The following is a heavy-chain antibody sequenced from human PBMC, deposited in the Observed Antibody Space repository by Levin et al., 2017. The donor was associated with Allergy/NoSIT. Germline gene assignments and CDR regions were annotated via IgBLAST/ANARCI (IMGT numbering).Heavy chain of an antibody. Sequence: SETLSLTCTVSGDSISSYYWSWIRQPPGKGLEWIGYIYYSGDTNYNPSLKGRVTISVDTSKNQFSLKLSSVTAADTAVYYCARDRVIVGSTNYDYGMDGWGQGTTVTVSS. CDR3: ARDRVIVGSTNYDYGMDG. CDR2: IYYSGDT. D-gene: IGHD1-26*01. V-gene: IGHV4-59*01. J-gene: IGHJ6*02. CDR1: GDSISSYY.